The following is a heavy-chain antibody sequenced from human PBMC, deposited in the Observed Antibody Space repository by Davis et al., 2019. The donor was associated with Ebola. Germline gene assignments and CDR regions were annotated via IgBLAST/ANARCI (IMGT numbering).Heavy chain of an antibody. CDR2: INHSGST. J-gene: IGHJ5*02. CDR1: GGSISSGGYY. Sequence: SETLSLTCTVSGGSISSGGYYWSWIRQHPGKGLEWIGEINHSGSTNYNPSLKSRVTISVDTSKNQFSLKLSSVTAADTAVYYCARGIGGAVGWFDPWGQGTLVTVSS. CDR3: ARGIGGAVGWFDP. D-gene: IGHD3-16*01. V-gene: IGHV4-39*07.